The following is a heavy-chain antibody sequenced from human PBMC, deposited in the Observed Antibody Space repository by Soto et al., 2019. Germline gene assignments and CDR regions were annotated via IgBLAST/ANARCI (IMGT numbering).Heavy chain of an antibody. CDR3: ARGGTAKFTVTRRLRAFDL. Sequence: QLQLLQSGADVKKPGASVILSCKASGYTFISYDMHWVRQAPGQGLEWMGVINPSGDSTTYAQKFQGRVTLTSDTSTSAVYLELSTLRSDDTAVYYCARGGTAKFTVTRRLRAFDLWGQGTMVTVSS. J-gene: IGHJ3*01. D-gene: IGHD4-17*01. V-gene: IGHV1-46*01. CDR1: GYTFISYD. CDR2: INPSGDST.